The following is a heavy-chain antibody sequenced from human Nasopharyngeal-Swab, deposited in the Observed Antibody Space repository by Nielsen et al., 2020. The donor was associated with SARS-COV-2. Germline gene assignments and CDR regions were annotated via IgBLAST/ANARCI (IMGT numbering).Heavy chain of an antibody. V-gene: IGHV4-61*01. Sequence: GSLRLSCTVSGGSVSSGSYYWSWIRQPPGKGLEWIGYIYYSGSTNYNPSLKSRVTISVDTSKNQFSLKLSSVTAADTAVYYCATGAAQSRFDYWGQGTLVTVSS. CDR1: GGSVSSGSYY. CDR2: IYYSGST. J-gene: IGHJ4*02. D-gene: IGHD6-13*01. CDR3: ATGAAQSRFDY.